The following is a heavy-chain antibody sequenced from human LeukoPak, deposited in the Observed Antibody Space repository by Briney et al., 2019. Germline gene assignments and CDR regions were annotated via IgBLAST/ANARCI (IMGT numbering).Heavy chain of an antibody. CDR1: GFTFSSYW. CDR3: ARASFIVGTTDV. Sequence: GGSLRLSCAASGFTFSSYWMHWVRQAPGKGLVWVSRIKTDGSSTYYADSVTGRFTISRDNAKNTLFLQMSSLRAEDTAVYYCARASFIVGTTDVWGKGTTVTVSS. V-gene: IGHV3-74*01. J-gene: IGHJ6*04. D-gene: IGHD1-26*01. CDR2: IKTDGSST.